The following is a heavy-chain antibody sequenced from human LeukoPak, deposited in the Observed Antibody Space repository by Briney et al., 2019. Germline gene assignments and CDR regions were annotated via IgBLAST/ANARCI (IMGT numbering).Heavy chain of an antibody. J-gene: IGHJ4*02. Sequence: SETLSLTCIVSGVSISSYHWSWIRQPAGKGLEWLGRVHTSGTTNYNPSLKSRVTMSVDTSKNQFSLYLSSVTAADTAVYYCARDGYYDSSGYSYFDYWGQGALVTVSA. CDR2: VHTSGTT. V-gene: IGHV4-4*07. CDR3: ARDGYYDSSGYSYFDY. D-gene: IGHD3-22*01. CDR1: GVSISSYH.